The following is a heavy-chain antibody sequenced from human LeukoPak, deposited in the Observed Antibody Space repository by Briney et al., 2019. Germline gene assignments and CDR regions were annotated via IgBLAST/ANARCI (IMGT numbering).Heavy chain of an antibody. D-gene: IGHD3-22*01. J-gene: IGHJ5*02. CDR2: IYTSGST. Sequence: SETLSLTCTVSGGSISSGSYYWSWIRQPAGKGLEWIGRIYTSGSTNYNPSLKSRVPISVDTSKNQFSLKLSSVTAADTAVYYCARGTYYYDSSGYYYMNWFDPWGQGTLVTVSS. V-gene: IGHV4-61*02. CDR1: GGSISSGSYY. CDR3: ARGTYYYDSSGYYYMNWFDP.